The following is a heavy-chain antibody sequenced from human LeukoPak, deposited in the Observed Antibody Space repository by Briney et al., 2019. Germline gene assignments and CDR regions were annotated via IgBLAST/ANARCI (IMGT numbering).Heavy chain of an antibody. V-gene: IGHV1-8*01. CDR1: GYTFTSYD. CDR3: ARSPRRVYYDSRD. J-gene: IGHJ4*02. D-gene: IGHD3-22*01. Sequence: GASVKVSCKASGYTFTSYDINWVRQATGQGLEWMGWMNPNSGNTGYAQKFQGRVTMTRNTSISTAYMELSGLRSEDTAVYYCARSPRRVYYDSRDWGQGTLVTVSS. CDR2: MNPNSGNT.